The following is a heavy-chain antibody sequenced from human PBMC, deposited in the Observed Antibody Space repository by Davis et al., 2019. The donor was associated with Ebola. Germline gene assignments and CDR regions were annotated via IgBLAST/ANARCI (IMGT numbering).Heavy chain of an antibody. CDR2: LSAYNGNT. CDR1: GYTFKNSA. CDR3: TTPGGQDSGYDVFDI. D-gene: IGHD5-12*01. J-gene: IGHJ3*02. V-gene: IGHV1-18*01. Sequence: AASVKVSCKASGYTFKNSAISWVRQAPGQGLEWMGWLSAYNGNTAYAQILQGRVTVTRDTSTTTVYMDLSSLRSEDTALYYCTTPGGQDSGYDVFDIWGQGTMVTVSS.